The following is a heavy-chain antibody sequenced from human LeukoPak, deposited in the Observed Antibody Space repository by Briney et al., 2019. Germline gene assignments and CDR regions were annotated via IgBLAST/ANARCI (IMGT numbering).Heavy chain of an antibody. CDR2: IYYSGSTSGST. J-gene: IGHJ3*02. CDR3: ARAGRDGYSPASDSFDI. D-gene: IGHD5-24*01. Sequence: SETLSLTCTVSGDSLSSYYWSWIRQPPGKGLEWIGHIYYSGSTSGSTSYNPSLKSRVTISVDTSKNQFSLKLSSMTAADTAVYYCARAGRDGYSPASDSFDIWGQGKTVTVSS. CDR1: GDSLSSYY. V-gene: IGHV4-59*01.